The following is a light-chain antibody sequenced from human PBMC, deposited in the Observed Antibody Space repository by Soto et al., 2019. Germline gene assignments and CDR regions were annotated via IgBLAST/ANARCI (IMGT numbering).Light chain of an antibody. CDR2: EVS. J-gene: IGLJ2*01. CDR3: CSYAGGSIYIL. CDR1: SGDVGNFNL. V-gene: IGLV2-23*02. Sequence: QSVLTQPASVSWSPGQSITISCTGTSGDVGNFNLVSWYQHHPGKAPNLIISEVSKRPSGVSTRFSGSKSGNTASLTIFGLQAEDEADYYCCSYAGGSIYILFGGGTKLTVL.